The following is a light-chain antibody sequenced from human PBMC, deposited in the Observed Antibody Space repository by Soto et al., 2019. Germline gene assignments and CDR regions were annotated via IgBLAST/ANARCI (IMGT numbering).Light chain of an antibody. CDR2: AAS. V-gene: IGKV1-6*01. Sequence: AIPMTQSPSSLSASVGDRVTITCRASQDIRNDLGWYQQKPGKTPKLLIFAASSLQSGVPSRFSGSGSGTDFTLTISSLQPEDFATYYCLQDFNYPWTLGQGTKVEIE. CDR1: QDIRND. CDR3: LQDFNYPWT. J-gene: IGKJ1*01.